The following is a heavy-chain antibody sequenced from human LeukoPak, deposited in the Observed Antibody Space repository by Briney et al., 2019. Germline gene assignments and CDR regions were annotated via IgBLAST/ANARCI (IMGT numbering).Heavy chain of an antibody. D-gene: IGHD1-26*01. CDR1: GFTFDDYA. Sequence: PGRSLRLSCAASGFTFDDYAMHWVRQAPGKGREWVSGISWNSGSIGYADSVKGRFTNSRDNAKNSLYLQMNSLRAEDTALYYCAKVPGSGSYHWEGFDYWGQGTLVTVSS. CDR3: AKVPGSGSYHWEGFDY. CDR2: ISWNSGSI. J-gene: IGHJ4*02. V-gene: IGHV3-9*01.